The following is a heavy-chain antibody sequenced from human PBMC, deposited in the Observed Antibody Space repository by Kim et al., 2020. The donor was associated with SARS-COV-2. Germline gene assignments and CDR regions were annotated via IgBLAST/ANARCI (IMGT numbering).Heavy chain of an antibody. Sequence: GGSLRLSCAASGFTFSSYAMSWVRQAPGKGLEWVSAISGSGGSTYYADSVKGRFTISRDNSKNTLYLQMNSLRAEDTAVYYCVQRGPAVWYYFDYWGQGTLVTVSS. V-gene: IGHV3-23*01. CDR1: GFTFSSYA. J-gene: IGHJ4*02. CDR2: ISGSGGST. CDR3: VQRGPAVWYYFDY. D-gene: IGHD2-2*01.